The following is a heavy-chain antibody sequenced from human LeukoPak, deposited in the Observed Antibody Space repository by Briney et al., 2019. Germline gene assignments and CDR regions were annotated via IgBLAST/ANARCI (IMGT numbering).Heavy chain of an antibody. CDR3: SRRPYSSGWYGEGNFDY. Sequence: GGSLRLSCTASGFTFRDYTVSWVRQAPGKGLEWVGFIKTKPYGGTTEYAASLEGRFTISRDDSKSIAYLQMNSLKTGDTAVYYCSRRPYSSGWYGEGNFDYWGQGALVTVSS. CDR1: GFTFRDYT. J-gene: IGHJ4*02. V-gene: IGHV3-49*04. CDR2: IKTKPYGGTT. D-gene: IGHD6-19*01.